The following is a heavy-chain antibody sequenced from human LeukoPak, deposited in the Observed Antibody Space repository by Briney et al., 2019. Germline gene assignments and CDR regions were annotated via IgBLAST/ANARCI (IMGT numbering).Heavy chain of an antibody. Sequence: SDTPSLTCAVSGYSISSSNWWGWIRQPPGKGLEWIGYIYYSGSTYYNASLKSRVTLSVDTSKNQFSLKLNSVTAVDTAVYYCARRGSGRYNWFDPWGQGTLVTVSS. V-gene: IGHV4-28*01. J-gene: IGHJ5*02. CDR3: ARRGSGRYNWFDP. CDR1: GYSISSSNW. CDR2: IYYSGST. D-gene: IGHD3-10*01.